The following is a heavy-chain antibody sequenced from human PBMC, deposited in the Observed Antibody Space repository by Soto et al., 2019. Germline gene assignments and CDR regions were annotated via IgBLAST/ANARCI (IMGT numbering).Heavy chain of an antibody. V-gene: IGHV1-2*04. J-gene: IGHJ6*02. Sequence: QVQLVQSGAEVKKPGASVKVSCKASGYTFTGYYMHWVRQAPGQGLEWMGWINPNSGGTNYAQKFQGWVTITRDTSISTAYMELSRLRSDDTAVYYCARGGVGATHYYGMDVWGQGTTVTVS. CDR1: GYTFTGYY. CDR2: INPNSGGT. D-gene: IGHD1-26*01. CDR3: ARGGVGATHYYGMDV.